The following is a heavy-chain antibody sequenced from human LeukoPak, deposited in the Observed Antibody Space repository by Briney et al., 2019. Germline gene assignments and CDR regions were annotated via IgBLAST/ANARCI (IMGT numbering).Heavy chain of an antibody. V-gene: IGHV3-30*18. J-gene: IGHJ4*02. CDR1: GFTFSSYG. CDR3: AKGRHGAVPAALGY. Sequence: GGSLRLSCAASGFTFSSYGMHWVRQAPGKGLEWVAVISYDGSNKYYADSVKGRFTISRDNSKNTLYLQMNSLRAEDTAVYYCAKGRHGAVPAALGYWGQGTLVTVSS. CDR2: ISYDGSNK. D-gene: IGHD2-2*01.